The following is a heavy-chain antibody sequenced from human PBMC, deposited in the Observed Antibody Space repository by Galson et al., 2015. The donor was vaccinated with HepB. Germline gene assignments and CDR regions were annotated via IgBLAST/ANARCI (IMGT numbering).Heavy chain of an antibody. CDR2: ISSSGSSI. CDR1: GFSFSDYN. J-gene: IGHJ4*02. CDR3: ASAWSNFEY. V-gene: IGHV3-21*01. Sequence: SLRLSCAASGFSFSDYNMNWVRQAPGKGLEWVSSISSSGSSIFYADSVKGRFTISRDNAKNSLFLQLNSLRAEDTAVYFCASAWSNFEYWGLGTLVTVSS. D-gene: IGHD1-26*01.